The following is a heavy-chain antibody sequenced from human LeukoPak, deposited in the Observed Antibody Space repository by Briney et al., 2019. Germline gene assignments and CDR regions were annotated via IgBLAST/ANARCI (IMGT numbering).Heavy chain of an antibody. D-gene: IGHD3-10*01. CDR1: GGSISSSYYY. CDR3: ARALWSPVAQRGVLDY. V-gene: IGHV4-39*07. Sequence: SETLSLTCTVSGGSISSSYYYWGWIRQPPGKGLEWIGSIYYSGSTYYNPSLKSRVTISVDTSKNQFSLKLSSVTAADTAVYYCARALWSPVAQRGVLDYWGQGTLVTVSS. J-gene: IGHJ4*02. CDR2: IYYSGST.